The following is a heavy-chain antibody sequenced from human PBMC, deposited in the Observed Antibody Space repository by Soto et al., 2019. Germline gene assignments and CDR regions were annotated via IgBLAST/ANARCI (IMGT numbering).Heavy chain of an antibody. CDR1: GFTFSSYG. V-gene: IGHV3-30*18. Sequence: TGGSLRLSCAASGFTFSSYGMHWVRQAPGKGLEWVAVISYDGSNKYYADSVKGRFTISRDNSKNTLYLQMNSLRAEDTAVYYCAKCIVSASIDTWYYYYMDVWGKGTTVTVSS. D-gene: IGHD1-26*01. J-gene: IGHJ6*03. CDR3: AKCIVSASIDTWYYYYMDV. CDR2: ISYDGSNK.